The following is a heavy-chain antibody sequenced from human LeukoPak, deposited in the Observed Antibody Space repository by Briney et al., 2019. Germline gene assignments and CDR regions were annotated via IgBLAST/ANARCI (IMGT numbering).Heavy chain of an antibody. CDR2: VHSCGST. J-gene: IGHJ4*02. D-gene: IGHD2-15*01. CDR3: AGGSSLFASGAYLRL. Sequence: PSETLSLTCTVSGDSISGSYWSWFRQSPGDRLELIGSVHSCGSTDYNPYLKRGTTRSIDGPKKQFFLKLTYMSAADTDIYYCAGGSSLFASGAYLRLWGRGTLVTVSS. V-gene: IGHV4-59*01. CDR1: GDSISGSY.